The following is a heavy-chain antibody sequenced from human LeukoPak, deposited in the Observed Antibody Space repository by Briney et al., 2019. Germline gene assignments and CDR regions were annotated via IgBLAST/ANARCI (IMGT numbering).Heavy chain of an antibody. CDR2: ISYDGSNK. D-gene: IGHD3-22*01. J-gene: IGHJ3*02. Sequence: PGGSLRLSCAASGFTFSSYAMHWVRQGPGKGLEWVAVISYDGSNKYYADSVKGRFTISRDNSKNTLYLQMNSLRAEDTAVYYCARDRPLYYYDSSGYYPDALDIWGQGTMVTVSS. CDR3: ARDRPLYYYDSSGYYPDALDI. V-gene: IGHV3-30-3*01. CDR1: GFTFSSYA.